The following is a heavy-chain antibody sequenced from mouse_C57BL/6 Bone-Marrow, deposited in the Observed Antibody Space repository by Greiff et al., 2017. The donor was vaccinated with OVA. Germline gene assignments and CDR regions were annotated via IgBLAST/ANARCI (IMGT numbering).Heavy chain of an antibody. CDR2: SRNKANEYTT. Sequence: EVKLVESGGGLVQPGRSLRLSCATSGFTFSDSYMEWVRQAPGKGLEWIAASRNKANEYTTEYSASVKGRFIVSRDTSQSILYLQMNALRAEDTAIYYCARGGGGLYDGWYFDVWGTGTTVTVSA. J-gene: IGHJ1*03. V-gene: IGHV7-1*01. CDR3: ARGGGGLYDGWYFDV. CDR1: GFTFSDSY. D-gene: IGHD2-12*01.